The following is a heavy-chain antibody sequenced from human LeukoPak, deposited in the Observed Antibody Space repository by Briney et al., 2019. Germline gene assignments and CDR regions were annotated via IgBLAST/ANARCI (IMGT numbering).Heavy chain of an antibody. D-gene: IGHD3-22*01. Sequence: SETLSLTCTVSGGSISSYYWSWIRQPPGKGLEWIGYIYTSGSTNYNPSLKSRVTISVDTSKNQFSLKLSSVTAADTAVYYCARHQADYDSSGYYGKNYYYYMDVWGKGTTVTVSS. CDR1: GGSISSYY. CDR2: IYTSGST. J-gene: IGHJ6*03. V-gene: IGHV4-4*09. CDR3: ARHQADYDSSGYYGKNYYYYMDV.